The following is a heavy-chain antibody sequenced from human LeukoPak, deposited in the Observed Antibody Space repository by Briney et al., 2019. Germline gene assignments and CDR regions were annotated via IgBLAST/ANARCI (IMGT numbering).Heavy chain of an antibody. J-gene: IGHJ4*02. V-gene: IGHV1-18*01. CDR1: AYTFTSNG. CDR3: ARDADYNPLVH. Sequence: ASVKVSCKASAYTFTSNGISWVRQAPGQGLEWMGWISTNNGDTMYGKKFQGRVIMTTDTSTSTTYMEVRSLRSDDTAVYYCARDADYNPLVHWGQGTLVTVSS. D-gene: IGHD4/OR15-4a*01. CDR2: ISTNNGDT.